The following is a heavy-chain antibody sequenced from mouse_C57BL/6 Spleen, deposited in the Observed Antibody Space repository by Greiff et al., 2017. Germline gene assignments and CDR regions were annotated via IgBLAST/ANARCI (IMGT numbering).Heavy chain of an antibody. CDR1: GYTFTSYT. J-gene: IGHJ2*01. V-gene: IGHV1-4*01. Sequence: QVQLQQSGAELARPGASVKMSCKASGYTFTSYTMHWVKQRPGQGLEWIGYINPSSGYTKYNQKFKDKATLTADKSSSTAYMQLSSLTSEDSAVYYCARSEDAYRPFDYWGQGTPVTVSA. D-gene: IGHD6-5*01. CDR3: ARSEDAYRPFDY. CDR2: INPSSGYT.